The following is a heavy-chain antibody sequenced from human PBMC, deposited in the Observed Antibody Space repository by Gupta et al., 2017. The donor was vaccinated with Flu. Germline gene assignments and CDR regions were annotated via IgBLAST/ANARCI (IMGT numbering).Heavy chain of an antibody. D-gene: IGHD3-3*01. CDR1: GLTFTRYW. CDR2: INQDGNKK. J-gene: IGHJ4*02. V-gene: IGHV3-7*01. CDR3: VEAGGGSYP. Sequence: EVPLVESGGGLVQPGGSLRLSCSASGLTFTRYWMSWVRQAPGKGLEWVANINQDGNKKYYVDYVKGRFTISRDNAKNSLYLQMNSLRAEDTAVYYCVEAGGGSYPWGQGTLVTVSS.